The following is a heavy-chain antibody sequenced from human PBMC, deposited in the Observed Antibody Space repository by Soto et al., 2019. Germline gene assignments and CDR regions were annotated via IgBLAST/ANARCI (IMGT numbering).Heavy chain of an antibody. D-gene: IGHD3-16*01. Sequence: GGSLRLSCIGSGFSFSAYNMNWVRQAPGKGLEWVSSIKVGSSRIYQPDSMKGRFTIFRDDARNSVYLQINSLRAEDTALYFCVRSPKIGVRGAFWGRGTQVTVYS. CDR2: IKVGSSRI. CDR1: GFSFSAYN. V-gene: IGHV3-21*01. CDR3: VRSPKIGVRGAF. J-gene: IGHJ4*02.